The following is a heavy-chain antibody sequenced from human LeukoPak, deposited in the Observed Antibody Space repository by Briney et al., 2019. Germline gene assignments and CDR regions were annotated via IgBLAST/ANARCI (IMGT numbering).Heavy chain of an antibody. Sequence: PGGSLRLSCAASRFTFSSFWMSWVRQTPGKGLEWVANINEDGSEKYYEDSVKGRFTISRGNAKNSLNLEVNGLRAEDTAVYYCARDSGTLGPWGQGTLVTVSS. J-gene: IGHJ5*02. V-gene: IGHV3-7*01. D-gene: IGHD1-26*01. CDR2: INEDGSEK. CDR3: ARDSGTLGP. CDR1: RFTFSSFW.